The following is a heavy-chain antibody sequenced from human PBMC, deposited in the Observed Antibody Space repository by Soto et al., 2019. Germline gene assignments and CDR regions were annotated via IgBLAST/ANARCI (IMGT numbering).Heavy chain of an antibody. D-gene: IGHD1-26*01. V-gene: IGHV3-74*01. CDR2: INSDGGST. CDR1: VFTFSSNW. J-gene: IGHJ3*02. CDR3: ARHLVGADNDAFDI. Sequence: GGSLRLSCAASVFTFSSNWMPWVRQAPGKGLVWVSRINSDGGSTSYAGSVRGRFTISRDNAKNTLYLQMNSLRAEDTAVYYCARHLVGADNDAFDIWGQGTMVTVSS.